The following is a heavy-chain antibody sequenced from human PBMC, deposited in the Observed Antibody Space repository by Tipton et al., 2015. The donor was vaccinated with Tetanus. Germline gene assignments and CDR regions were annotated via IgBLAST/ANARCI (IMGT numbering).Heavy chain of an antibody. D-gene: IGHD5-24*01. CDR3: ARGRDGYNLVFDI. J-gene: IGHJ3*02. CDR1: GGPISSGGYS. Sequence: TLSLTCAVSGGPISSGGYSWSWIRQPPGKGLEWFGYIYQSGITYHNPSLKSRVTILVDRSKNQFSLKLTSVTAADTAVYYCARGRDGYNLVFDIWGQGTMVTVSS. CDR2: IYQSGIT. V-gene: IGHV4-30-2*01.